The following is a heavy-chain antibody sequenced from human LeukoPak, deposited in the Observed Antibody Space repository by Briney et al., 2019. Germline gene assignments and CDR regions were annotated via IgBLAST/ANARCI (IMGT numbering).Heavy chain of an antibody. CDR3: AKSHASIWNVYDY. CDR2: IVGRNGDT. J-gene: IGHJ4*02. V-gene: IGHV3-23*01. CDR1: GFTFSNYG. Sequence: GGSLRLSCAASGFTFSNYGMTWVRQAPGKRLEWVSTIVGRNGDTYYTDSVKGRFTISRGISKNSVYLQMSSLRGDDTAVYYCAKSHASIWNVYDYWGQGTLVTVSS. D-gene: IGHD1-1*01.